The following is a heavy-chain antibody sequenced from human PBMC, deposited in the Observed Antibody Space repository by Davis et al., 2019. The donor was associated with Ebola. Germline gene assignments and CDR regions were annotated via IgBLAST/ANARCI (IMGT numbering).Heavy chain of an antibody. CDR1: GGSISSSSYY. Sequence: GSLRLSCTVSGGSISSSSYYWGWIRQPPGKGLEWIGSIYYSGSTYYNPSLKSRVTISVDTSKNQFSLKLSSVTAADTAVYYCARTLWDDYWGQGTLVTVSS. D-gene: IGHD1-26*01. V-gene: IGHV4-39*01. CDR3: ARTLWDDY. J-gene: IGHJ4*02. CDR2: IYYSGST.